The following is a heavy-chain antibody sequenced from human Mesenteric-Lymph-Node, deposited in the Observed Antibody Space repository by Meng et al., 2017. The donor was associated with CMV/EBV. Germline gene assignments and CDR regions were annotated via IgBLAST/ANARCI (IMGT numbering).Heavy chain of an antibody. CDR3: ARGVAGYDSGFDY. CDR2: IYYSGTT. Sequence: VSGYSISSGGYFWTWIRQPPGKGLEWIGHIYYSGTTYSNPSLKSRLSISVDTSKNHFSLKLSSVTAADTAVYYCARGVAGYDSGFDYWGQGTLVTVSS. D-gene: IGHD5-12*01. J-gene: IGHJ4*02. V-gene: IGHV4-31*02. CDR1: GYSISSGGYF.